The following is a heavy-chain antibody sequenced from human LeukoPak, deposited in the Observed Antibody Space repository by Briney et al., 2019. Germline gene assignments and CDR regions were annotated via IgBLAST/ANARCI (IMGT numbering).Heavy chain of an antibody. D-gene: IGHD2-15*01. J-gene: IGHJ6*03. CDR2: ISSGSSTI. V-gene: IGHV3-11*04. CDR1: GFTFSDYY. Sequence: GGSLRLSCAASGFTFSDYYMSWIRQAPGKGLEWVSYISSGSSTIYYADSVKGRFTISRDNAKNSLYLQMNSLRAEDTAVYYCAREGYCSGGSCQDYYYYYYMDVWGKGTTVTVSS. CDR3: AREGYCSGGSCQDYYYYYYMDV.